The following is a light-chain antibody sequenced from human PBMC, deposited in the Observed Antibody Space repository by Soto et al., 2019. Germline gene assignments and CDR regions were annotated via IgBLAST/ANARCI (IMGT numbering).Light chain of an antibody. CDR2: GAF. CDR1: HTFSSF. CDR3: QQTYSPPFT. J-gene: IGKJ2*01. V-gene: IGKV1-39*01. Sequence: DIQMTQSPSSLSASVGDRVTITCRASHTFSSFLNWYQQKRGKPPTLLIYGAFNLRSGVPSRFAGSEGGAEFRLTISSLQPGDFATYYCQQTYSPPFTFGQGTSLELK.